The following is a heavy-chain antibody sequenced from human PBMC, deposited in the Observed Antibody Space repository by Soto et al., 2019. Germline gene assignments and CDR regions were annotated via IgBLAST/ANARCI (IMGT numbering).Heavy chain of an antibody. CDR2: MFYSGLT. CDR3: APLSVSLSGPYGIHV. Sequence: SETLSLTCSVSGYSVTSSDYYWAWIRQPPGKWLEWIGSMFYSGLTYYNPSLKSRVTLSVDTSKNQFSVRLNSVTAADTAVYYCAPLSVSLSGPYGIHVWGQGTTVTVSS. D-gene: IGHD2-15*01. V-gene: IGHV4-39*01. J-gene: IGHJ6*02. CDR1: GYSVTSSDYY.